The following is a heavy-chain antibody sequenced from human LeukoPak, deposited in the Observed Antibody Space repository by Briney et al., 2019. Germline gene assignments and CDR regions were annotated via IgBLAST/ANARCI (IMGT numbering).Heavy chain of an antibody. CDR3: ARDLDFWSGGGLSAKWFDP. CDR1: GFTFSSYA. V-gene: IGHV3-23*01. D-gene: IGHD3-3*01. Sequence: GGSLRLSCAASGFTFSSYAMSWVRQAPGRGLEWVSAISGSGGSTYYADSVKGRFTISRDNAKNSLYLQMNSLRAEDTAVYYCARDLDFWSGGGLSAKWFDPWGQGTRVTVSS. CDR2: ISGSGGST. J-gene: IGHJ5*02.